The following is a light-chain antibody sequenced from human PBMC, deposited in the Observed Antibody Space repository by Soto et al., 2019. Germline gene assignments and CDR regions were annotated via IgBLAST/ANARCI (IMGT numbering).Light chain of an antibody. CDR2: DVS. Sequence: QSALTQPASVSGSPGPSITISCTGTSSDVGGYNYVSWHQQHPGKAPKLMIYDVSNRPSGVSNRFSGSKSVNTASLTISGLQAEDEADYYCSSYTSSSTLVVFGGGTKLTVL. CDR3: SSYTSSSTLVV. J-gene: IGLJ2*01. CDR1: SSDVGGYNY. V-gene: IGLV2-14*01.